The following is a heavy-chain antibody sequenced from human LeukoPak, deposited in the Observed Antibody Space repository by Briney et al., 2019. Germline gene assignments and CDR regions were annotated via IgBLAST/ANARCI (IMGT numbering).Heavy chain of an antibody. CDR2: IYHSGST. Sequence: PSETLSLTCTVSGYSISSGYYWGWIRQPPGKGLEWIGGIYHSGSTYYNPSLKSRVTISVDTSKNQFSLKLSSVTAADTAVYYCARTSGSYWDFDYWGQGTLVTVSS. D-gene: IGHD1-26*01. CDR3: ARTSGSYWDFDY. J-gene: IGHJ4*02. CDR1: GYSISSGYY. V-gene: IGHV4-38-2*02.